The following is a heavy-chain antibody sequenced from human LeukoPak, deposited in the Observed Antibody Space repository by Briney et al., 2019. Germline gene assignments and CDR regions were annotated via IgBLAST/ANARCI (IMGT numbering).Heavy chain of an antibody. V-gene: IGHV3-53*01. CDR3: ARGGTFPIFDY. J-gene: IGHJ4*02. Sequence: GGSLRLSCAASGFTVSSNYMSWVRQAPGKGLEWVSVIYSGGSTYYADSVKGRFTISKDNSKNTLYLQMNSLRAEDTAVYYCARGGTFPIFDYWGQGTLATVSS. CDR1: GFTVSSNY. D-gene: IGHD2-15*01. CDR2: IYSGGST.